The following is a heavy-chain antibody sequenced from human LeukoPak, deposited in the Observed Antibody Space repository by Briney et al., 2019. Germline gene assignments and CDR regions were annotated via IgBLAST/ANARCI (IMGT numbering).Heavy chain of an antibody. J-gene: IGHJ4*02. CDR2: ISYDGSNK. D-gene: IGHD6-13*01. Sequence: PGRSLRLSCATSGFTFSDSGFHWVRQAPGKGLEWVAVISYDGSNKYYADSVKGRLTISRDNSKNTLYLQMNSLRAEDTAVYYCARFPGYSSSWSFDYWGQGTLVTVSS. CDR1: GFTFSDSG. V-gene: IGHV3-30*19. CDR3: ARFPGYSSSWSFDY.